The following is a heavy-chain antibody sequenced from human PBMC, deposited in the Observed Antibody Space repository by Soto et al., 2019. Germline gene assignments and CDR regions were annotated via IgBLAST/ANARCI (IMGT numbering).Heavy chain of an antibody. V-gene: IGHV4-59*01. D-gene: IGHD1-26*01. CDR1: GGSISSYY. CDR3: ARIPTYNWFDP. J-gene: IGHJ5*02. Sequence: QVQLQESGPGLVKPSETLSLTCTVSGGSISSYYWSWIRQPPGKGLEWIGYIYYSGSTNYNPSLKSRVTISVDTSKNQFSLKLSSVTAADTAVYYCARIPTYNWFDPWGQGTLVTVSS. CDR2: IYYSGST.